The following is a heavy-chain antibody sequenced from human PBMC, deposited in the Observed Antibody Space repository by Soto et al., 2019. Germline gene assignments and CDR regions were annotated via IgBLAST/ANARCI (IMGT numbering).Heavy chain of an antibody. CDR1: GFSLSPSGVA. V-gene: IGHV2-5*01. CDR2: IYWNGIE. CDR3: AHGDPLDFHY. D-gene: IGHD3-10*01. J-gene: IGHJ4*02. Sequence: QITLKESGPALVKLTQTLTLTCTFSGFSLSPSGVAVAWIRQPPGKALEWLALIYWNGIERYSPSLKSRLTITKDTSKNQVVLTVTNMDPVDTATYFCAHGDPLDFHYWGQGTLVTVSP.